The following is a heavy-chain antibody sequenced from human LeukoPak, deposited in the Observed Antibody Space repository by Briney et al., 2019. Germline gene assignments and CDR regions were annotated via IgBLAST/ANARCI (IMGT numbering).Heavy chain of an antibody. CDR1: GGSISSYY. J-gene: IGHJ2*01. Sequence: SETLSLTCTVSGGSISSYYRSWIRQPPGKGLEWIGYIYYSGSTNYNPSLKSRVTISVDTSKNQFSLKLSSVTAADTAVYYCARPYCSGGSCYSNWYFDLWGRGTLVTVAS. D-gene: IGHD2-15*01. V-gene: IGHV4-59*01. CDR2: IYYSGST. CDR3: ARPYCSGGSCYSNWYFDL.